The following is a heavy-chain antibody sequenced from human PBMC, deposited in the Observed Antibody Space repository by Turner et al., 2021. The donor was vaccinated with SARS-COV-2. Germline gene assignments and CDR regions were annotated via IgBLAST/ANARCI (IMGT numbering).Heavy chain of an antibody. Sequence: QVQLGQSGAEVKKPGASVKVPCRVSGYTLIELSMHWVRQAPGKGLEWMGGFDPEDGETIYAQKFQGRVTMTEDTSTDTAYMELSSLRSEDTAVYYCATDYAIVEATLLDYWGQGTLVTVSS. CDR1: GYTLIELS. D-gene: IGHD1-26*01. V-gene: IGHV1-24*01. CDR2: FDPEDGET. J-gene: IGHJ4*02. CDR3: ATDYAIVEATLLDY.